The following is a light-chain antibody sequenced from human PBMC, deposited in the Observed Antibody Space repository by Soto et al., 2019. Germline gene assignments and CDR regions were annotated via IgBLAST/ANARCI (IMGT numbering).Light chain of an antibody. CDR3: QQYYNWPRT. Sequence: EIVMTQSPATLSVSPGERATLSCRASQSVSSTLAWYQQKPGQAPRLLIYGASTRATDIPARFSGSGSGTEFTLTISSLQSEYFAVYCCQQYYNWPRTFGQGTKVDIK. J-gene: IGKJ1*01. V-gene: IGKV3-15*01. CDR1: QSVSST. CDR2: GAS.